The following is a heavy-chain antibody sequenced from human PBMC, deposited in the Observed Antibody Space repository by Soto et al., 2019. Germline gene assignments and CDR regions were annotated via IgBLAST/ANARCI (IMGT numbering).Heavy chain of an antibody. V-gene: IGHV1-69*12. CDR1: GGTFSSYA. CDR3: ARGYYSDSSGYYWYYYYGMDV. J-gene: IGHJ6*02. Sequence: QVQLVQSGAEVKKPGSSVKVSCKASGGTFSSYAISWVRQAPGQGLEWMGGIIPIFGTANYAQKFQGRVTITADESTSTAYMELSSLRSEDTAVYYCARGYYSDSSGYYWYYYYGMDVWGQGTTVTVSS. D-gene: IGHD3-22*01. CDR2: IIPIFGTA.